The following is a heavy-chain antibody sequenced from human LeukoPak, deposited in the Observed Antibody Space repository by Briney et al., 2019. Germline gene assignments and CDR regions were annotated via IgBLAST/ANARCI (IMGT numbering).Heavy chain of an antibody. Sequence: GGSLRLSCAASGFTFSSYWMSWVRQAPGKGLEWVSSISSSSSYIYYADSVKGRFTISRDNAKNSLYLQMNSLRAEDTAVYYCARGAVAGYFDYWGQGTLVTVSS. V-gene: IGHV3-21*01. CDR2: ISSSSSYI. CDR1: GFTFSSYW. D-gene: IGHD6-19*01. J-gene: IGHJ4*02. CDR3: ARGAVAGYFDY.